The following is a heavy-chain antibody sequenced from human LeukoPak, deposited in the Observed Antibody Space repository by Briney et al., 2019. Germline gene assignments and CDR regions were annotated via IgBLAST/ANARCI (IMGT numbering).Heavy chain of an antibody. CDR2: VDPEDGET. CDR1: GYTFTDYY. CDR3: ATDFTVTTWGQDDP. V-gene: IGHV1-69-2*01. D-gene: IGHD4-17*01. J-gene: IGHJ5*02. Sequence: GASVKVSCKVSGYTFTDYYMHWVQQAPGKGLEWMGLVDPEDGETIYAEKFQGRVTITADTSTDTAYMELSSLRSEDTAVYYCATDFTVTTWGQDDPWGQGTLVTVSS.